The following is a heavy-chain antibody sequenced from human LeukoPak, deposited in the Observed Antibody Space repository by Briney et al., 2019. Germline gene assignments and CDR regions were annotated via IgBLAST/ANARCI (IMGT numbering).Heavy chain of an antibody. J-gene: IGHJ6*02. CDR2: IIPIFGTA. D-gene: IGHD6-13*01. V-gene: IGHV1-69*06. CDR1: GGTFSSYA. Sequence: SVKVSCKASGGTFSSYAISWVRQAPGQGLEWMGGIIPIFGTANYAQKFQGRVTITADKSTSTAYMELSSLRSEDTAVYYCARPDGRAAAGKNYYYGMDVWGQGTTVTVSS. CDR3: ARPDGRAAAGKNYYYGMDV.